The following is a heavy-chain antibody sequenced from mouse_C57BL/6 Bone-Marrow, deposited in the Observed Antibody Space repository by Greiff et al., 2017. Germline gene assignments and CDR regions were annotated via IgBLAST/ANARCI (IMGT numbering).Heavy chain of an antibody. CDR2: ISGGGGNT. Sequence: DVHLVESGGGLVKPGGSLKLSCAASGFTFSSYTMSWVRQTPEKRLEWVATISGGGGNTYYPDSVKGRFTISRDNAKNTLYLQMSSLRSEDTALYYCARHLYSLDYWGQGTSVTVSS. V-gene: IGHV5-9*01. CDR3: ARHLYSLDY. CDR1: GFTFSSYT. J-gene: IGHJ4*01. D-gene: IGHD2-1*01.